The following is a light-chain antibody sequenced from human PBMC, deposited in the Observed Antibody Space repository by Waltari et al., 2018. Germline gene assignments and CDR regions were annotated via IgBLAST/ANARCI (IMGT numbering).Light chain of an antibody. CDR1: QAINTY. CDR3: QQSYFTPRGN. J-gene: IGKJ3*01. V-gene: IGKV1-39*01. Sequence: DIRMTQSASSLSASVGDRVTITCRASQAINTYLNWYQQQPGQAPKLLIYAASRLHRGVPSRFSGSRSGTDFTLTISRLQPEDFATYYCQQSYFTPRGNFGPGTRVDL. CDR2: AAS.